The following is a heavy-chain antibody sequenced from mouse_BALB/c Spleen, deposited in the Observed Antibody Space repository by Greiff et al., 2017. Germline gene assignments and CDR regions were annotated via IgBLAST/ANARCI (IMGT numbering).Heavy chain of an antibody. CDR2: ISDGGSYT. D-gene: IGHD1-1*01. CDR1: GFTFSDYY. Sequence: EVKLMESGGGLVKPGGSLKLSCAASGFTFSDYYMYWVRQTPEKRLEWVATISDGGSYTYYPDSVKGRFTISRDNAKNNLYLQMSSLKSEDTAMYYCAGEGDYGSREAWFAYWGEGTLVTVSA. V-gene: IGHV5-4*02. CDR3: AGEGDYGSREAWFAY. J-gene: IGHJ3*01.